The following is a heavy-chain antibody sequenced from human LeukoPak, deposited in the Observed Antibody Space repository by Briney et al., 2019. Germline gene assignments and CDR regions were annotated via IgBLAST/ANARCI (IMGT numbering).Heavy chain of an antibody. CDR1: GYTFTDYY. D-gene: IGHD1-26*01. CDR3: ARDLAMYSPDLDY. V-gene: IGHV1-2*02. J-gene: IGHJ4*02. Sequence: GASVKVSCKASGYTFTDYYLHWVRQAPGHGLKWMGWINPKTGVTKYAQNFQGRVTMTRDTSISTAYMEVSRLRSDDTAVFYCARDLAMYSPDLDYWGQGTLVTVSS. CDR2: INPKTGVT.